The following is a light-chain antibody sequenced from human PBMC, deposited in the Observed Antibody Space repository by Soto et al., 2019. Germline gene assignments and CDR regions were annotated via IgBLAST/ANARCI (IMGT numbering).Light chain of an antibody. CDR3: QQYNPYSPWT. CDR1: QTISSW. J-gene: IGKJ1*01. CDR2: KAS. Sequence: DIQITQSPSTLSGSVGDRVTITCRASQTISSWLAWYQQKPGKAPKLLIYKASTLKSGVPSRFSGSGSGTEFTLTISSLQPDDFATYYCQQYNPYSPWTFGQGTKVDIK. V-gene: IGKV1-5*03.